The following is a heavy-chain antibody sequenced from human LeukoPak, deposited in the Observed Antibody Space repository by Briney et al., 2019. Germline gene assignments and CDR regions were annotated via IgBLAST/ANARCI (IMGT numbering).Heavy chain of an antibody. CDR2: INPNSGGT. Sequence: GASVKVSCXASGYTFTGYYMHWVRQARGQGLEWMGWINPNSGGTNYAQKFQGRVTMTRDTSISTAYMELSRLRSDDTAVYYCASEEAVAGTGNWFDPWGQGTLVTVSS. CDR1: GYTFTGYY. CDR3: ASEEAVAGTGNWFDP. D-gene: IGHD6-19*01. V-gene: IGHV1-2*02. J-gene: IGHJ5*02.